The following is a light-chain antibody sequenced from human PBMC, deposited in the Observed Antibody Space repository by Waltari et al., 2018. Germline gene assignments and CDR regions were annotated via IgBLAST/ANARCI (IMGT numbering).Light chain of an antibody. CDR3: QQYYSTPLT. Sequence: DIVMTQPPDPLAVSLGARATINCKSSQSLLYSSNNKNSLAWYQQKPGQPPKLLIYWASSRESGVPDRFSASGSGTDFTLTISSLQAEDVAVYYCQQYYSTPLTFGGGTEVEIK. V-gene: IGKV4-1*01. CDR2: WAS. J-gene: IGKJ4*01. CDR1: QSLLYSSNNKNS.